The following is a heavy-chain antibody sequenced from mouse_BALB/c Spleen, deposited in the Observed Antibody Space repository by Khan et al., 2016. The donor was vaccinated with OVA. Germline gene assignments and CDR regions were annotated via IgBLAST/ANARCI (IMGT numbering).Heavy chain of an antibody. V-gene: IGHV1-85*01. CDR2: IFPGDGST. CDR3: ARGGYGGFAY. Sequence: QVQLKQSGAELVKPGTSVKLSCKASGYTFTSYDINWVRQRPEQGLDWIGWIFPGDGSTKYNEKFKGKATLTTDKSSSTAYMQLSRLTSEDSAVDFCARGGYGGFAYWGQGTLVTVSA. CDR1: GYTFTSYD. D-gene: IGHD2-14*01. J-gene: IGHJ3*01.